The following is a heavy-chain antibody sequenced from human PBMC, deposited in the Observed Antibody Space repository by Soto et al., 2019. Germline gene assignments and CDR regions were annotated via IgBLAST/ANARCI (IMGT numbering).Heavy chain of an antibody. D-gene: IGHD3-10*01. J-gene: IGHJ6*02. CDR2: IYWDDDE. V-gene: IGHV2-5*02. CDR1: GFLLNTGGVG. CDR3: VRNWRYYGGDYYYGMDA. Sequence: ITLKESGPTLVKPTQTLTLTCTFSGFLLNTGGVGVGWVRQPRGKAMEWLALIYWDDDERYRPSLRSRLNITKDTINNQVVLTMTNMDPEDTATYYCVRNWRYYGGDYYYGMDAWGQGTTVTVSS.